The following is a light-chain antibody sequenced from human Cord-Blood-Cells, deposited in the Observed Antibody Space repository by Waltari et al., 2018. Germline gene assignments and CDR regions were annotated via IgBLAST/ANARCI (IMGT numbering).Light chain of an antibody. J-gene: IGLJ3*02. CDR3: CSYAGSYTWV. V-gene: IGLV2-11*01. Sequence: QSALTQPRSVSGSPGQSVTISCTGTSSDVGGYNYVSWYQQHTGNAPKLMIYDVSKRPSGVPDRCSGSKSGNTASLTISGLQAEDEADYYCCSYAGSYTWVFGGGTKLTVL. CDR1: SSDVGGYNY. CDR2: DVS.